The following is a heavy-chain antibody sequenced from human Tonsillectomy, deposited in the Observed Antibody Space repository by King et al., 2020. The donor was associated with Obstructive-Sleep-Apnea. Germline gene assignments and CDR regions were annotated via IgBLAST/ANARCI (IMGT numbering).Heavy chain of an antibody. CDR1: GFIVSNNY. D-gene: IGHD3-22*01. CDR3: ARENYYIVD. V-gene: IGHV3-66*01. Sequence: VQLVESGGGLVQPGGSLRLSCSAFGFIVSNNYMSWVLQAPGEGLEWVSVIYTGGATYYADSWKGRFTISRDNSKNTLYLQMNSLRDDDTAMYYCARENYYIVDWGRGTLVTVSS. J-gene: IGHJ4*02. CDR2: IYTGGAT.